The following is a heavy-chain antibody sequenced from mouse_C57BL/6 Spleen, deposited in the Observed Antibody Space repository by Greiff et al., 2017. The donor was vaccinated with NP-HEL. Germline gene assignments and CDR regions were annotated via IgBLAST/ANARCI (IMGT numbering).Heavy chain of an antibody. CDR3: ASGYWAGFDY. D-gene: IGHD4-1*01. J-gene: IGHJ2*01. Sequence: EVKLMESGGGLVKPGGSLKLSCAASGFTFSDYGMHWVRQAPEKGLEWVAYISSGSSTIYYADTVKGRFTISRDNAKNTLFLQMTSLRSEDTAMYYCASGYWAGFDYWGQGTTLTVSS. V-gene: IGHV5-17*01. CDR1: GFTFSDYG. CDR2: ISSGSSTI.